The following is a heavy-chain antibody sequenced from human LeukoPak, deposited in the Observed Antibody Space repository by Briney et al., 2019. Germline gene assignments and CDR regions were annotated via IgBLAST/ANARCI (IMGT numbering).Heavy chain of an antibody. J-gene: IGHJ4*02. V-gene: IGHV3-30*18. CDR1: KFTFSNYG. D-gene: IGHD3-9*01. CDR2: ISSDGSNK. Sequence: GGSLRLSCAASKFTFSNYGMHWVRQAPGKGLEWVVVISSDGSNKYYADSVKGRFTISGDNSKNTLYLQMNSLRAEDTAVYYCAKCPSGVLRYFAPIDYWGQGTLVTVSS. CDR3: AKCPSGVLRYFAPIDY.